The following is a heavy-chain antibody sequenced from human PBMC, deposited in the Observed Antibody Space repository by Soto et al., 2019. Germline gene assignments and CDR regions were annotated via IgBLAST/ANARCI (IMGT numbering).Heavy chain of an antibody. J-gene: IGHJ6*02. CDR1: GFTFSSYG. D-gene: IGHD6-13*01. CDR3: ARDRIAARGGYYYYYGMDV. CDR2: IWYDGSNK. V-gene: IGHV3-33*01. Sequence: GESLKISCAASGFTFSSYGMHWVRQAPGKGLEWVAVIWYDGSNKYYADSVKGRFTISRDNSKNTLYLQMNSLRAEDTAVYYCARDRIAARGGYYYYYGMDVWGQGTTVTVSS.